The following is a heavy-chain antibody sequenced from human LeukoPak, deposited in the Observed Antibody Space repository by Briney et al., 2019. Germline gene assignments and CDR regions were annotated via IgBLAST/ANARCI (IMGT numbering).Heavy chain of an antibody. CDR2: ISGSGGST. CDR3: ANSTTVTNPIDY. CDR1: GFTFSSYA. Sequence: GSLRLSCAASGFTFSSYAMSWVRQAPGKGLEWVSAISGSGGSTYYADSVKGRFTISRDNSKNTLYLQMNSLRAEDTAVYYCANSTTVTNPIDYWGQGTLVTVSS. V-gene: IGHV3-23*01. D-gene: IGHD4-17*01. J-gene: IGHJ4*02.